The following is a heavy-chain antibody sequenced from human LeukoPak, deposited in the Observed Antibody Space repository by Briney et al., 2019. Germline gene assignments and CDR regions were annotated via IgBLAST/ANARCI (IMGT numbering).Heavy chain of an antibody. J-gene: IGHJ4*02. V-gene: IGHV1-69*04. D-gene: IGHD3-16*01. Sequence: SVKVSCKASGGTFSSYAISWVRQAPGQGLEWMGRIIPILGIANYAQKFQGRVTMTRDTSTSTVYMELSSLRSEDTAVYYCARAGYYDATPFDYWGQGTLVTVSS. CDR2: IIPILGIA. CDR3: ARAGYYDATPFDY. CDR1: GGTFSSYA.